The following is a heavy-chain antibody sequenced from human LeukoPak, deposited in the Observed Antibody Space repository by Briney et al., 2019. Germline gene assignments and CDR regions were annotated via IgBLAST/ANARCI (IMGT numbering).Heavy chain of an antibody. CDR3: ARLRVSGSYLYYFDY. CDR1: GYTFTGYY. V-gene: IGHV1-2*02. Sequence: ASVKVSCKASGYTFTGYYMHWVRQAPGQGLEWMGWINPNSGGTNYAQKFQGRVTMTRDTSISTAYMELSSVTAADTAVYYCARLRVSGSYLYYFDYWGQGTLVTVSS. CDR2: INPNSGGT. D-gene: IGHD1-26*01. J-gene: IGHJ4*02.